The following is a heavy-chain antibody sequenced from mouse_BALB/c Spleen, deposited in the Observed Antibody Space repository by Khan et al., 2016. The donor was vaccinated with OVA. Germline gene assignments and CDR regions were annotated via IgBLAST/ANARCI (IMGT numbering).Heavy chain of an antibody. J-gene: IGHJ1*01. CDR1: GFSFTSYT. Sequence: EVELVESGGGLVRPGGSLKLSCAASGFSFTSYTMSWVRQPPEKRLEWVATFSSGSTYTYYPDSVKGRFTISRDNAKHTLYLKMSSLKSEETSMYYCARDGNYAHWYVDVWGAGTTVTVSS. V-gene: IGHV5-6-4*01. D-gene: IGHD2-1*01. CDR2: FSSGSTYT. CDR3: ARDGNYAHWYVDV.